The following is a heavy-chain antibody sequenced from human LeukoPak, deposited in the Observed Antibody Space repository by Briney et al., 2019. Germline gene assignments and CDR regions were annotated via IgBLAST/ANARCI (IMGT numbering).Heavy chain of an antibody. CDR3: ARDAYYYYGSGSPIRAFDI. CDR2: ISAYNGNT. D-gene: IGHD3-10*01. Sequence: ASVKVSCKASGYTFTSYGISWVRQTPEQGLEWMGWISAYNGNTNYAQSLQGRVTMTTDTSTNTAYMELRSLRSDDTAVYYCARDAYYYYGSGSPIRAFDIWGQGTMVTVSS. J-gene: IGHJ3*02. CDR1: GYTFTSYG. V-gene: IGHV1-18*01.